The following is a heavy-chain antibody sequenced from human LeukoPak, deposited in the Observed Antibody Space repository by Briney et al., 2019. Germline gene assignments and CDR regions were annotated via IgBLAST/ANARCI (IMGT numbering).Heavy chain of an antibody. V-gene: IGHV3-9*01. CDR2: ISWNSGSI. J-gene: IGHJ4*02. CDR3: AKGGYSSSLGGFDY. Sequence: PGRSLGVARVAAGFSVDNYAMHWVRPAPGKGLEWVSGISWNSGSIGYADSVKGRFTLSRDNAKNSLYLQMNSLRVEDTALYYCAKGGYSSSLGGFDYWGQGTLVTVPS. D-gene: IGHD6-13*01. CDR1: GFSVDNYA.